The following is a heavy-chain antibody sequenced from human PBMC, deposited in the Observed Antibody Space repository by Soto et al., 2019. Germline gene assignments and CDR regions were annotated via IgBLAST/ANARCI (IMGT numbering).Heavy chain of an antibody. CDR1: GFIFSNYG. J-gene: IGHJ4*02. D-gene: IGHD3-10*02. CDR3: AIVRVADSALDH. CDR2: ISYDGSDI. V-gene: IGHV3-30*02. Sequence: GGSLRLSCVGSGFIFSNYGMHWVRQAPGKGLEWVAFISYDGSDILYADSVKGRFTISRDNSMSTLFLHINRPTAEDTAIYFCAIVRVADSALDHWGQGTLVTVS.